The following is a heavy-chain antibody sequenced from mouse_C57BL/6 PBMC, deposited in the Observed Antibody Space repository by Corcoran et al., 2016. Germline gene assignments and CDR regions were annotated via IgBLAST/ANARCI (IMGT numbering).Heavy chain of an antibody. V-gene: IGHV1-26*01. Sequence: EVQLQQSGPELVKPGASVKISCKASGYTFTDYYMNWVKQSHGKSLEWIGDINPNNGGTSYNQKFKGKATLTVDKSSSTAYRELRSLTSEDSAVEYCARHGYDDWGQGTTLTVSS. CDR1: GYTFTDYY. D-gene: IGHD2-2*01. CDR2: INPNNGGT. CDR3: ARHGYDD. J-gene: IGHJ2*01.